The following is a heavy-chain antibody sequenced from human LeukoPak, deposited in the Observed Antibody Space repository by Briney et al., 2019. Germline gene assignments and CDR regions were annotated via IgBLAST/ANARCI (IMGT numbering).Heavy chain of an antibody. V-gene: IGHV3-23*01. CDR1: GFTFSSYA. CDR2: ISGSGGST. J-gene: IGHJ3*02. D-gene: IGHD3-10*01. CDR3: AKDRGVEDDAFDI. Sequence: GGSLRLSCAASGFTFSSYAMSWVRQAPGKGLEWVSAISGSGGSTYYADSVKGRFTISRDNSKSTLYLQMNSLRAEDTAVYYCAKDRGVEDDAFDIWGQGTMVTVSS.